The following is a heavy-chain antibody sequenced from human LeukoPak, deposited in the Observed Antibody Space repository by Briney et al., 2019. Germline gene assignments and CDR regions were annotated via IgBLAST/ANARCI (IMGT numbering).Heavy chain of an antibody. D-gene: IGHD3-22*01. CDR1: GFTFSSYG. Sequence: PGGSLRLSCAASGFTFSSYGMSWVRQAPGKGLEWVSAISGSGGSTYYADSVKGRFTISRDNAKNSLYLQMNSLRAEDTAFYFCARGSSGGSAYYYVSISSLDYWGQGALVTVSS. J-gene: IGHJ4*02. CDR2: ISGSGGST. CDR3: ARGSSGGSAYYYVSISSLDY. V-gene: IGHV3-23*01.